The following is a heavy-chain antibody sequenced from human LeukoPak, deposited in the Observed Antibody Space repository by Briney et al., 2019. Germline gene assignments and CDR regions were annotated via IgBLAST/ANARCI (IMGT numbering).Heavy chain of an antibody. V-gene: IGHV7-4-1*02. CDR3: AREGAAAAGIYYYYYYMDV. D-gene: IGHD6-13*01. CDR1: GYTFTSYA. J-gene: IGHJ6*03. Sequence: ASVKVSCKASGYTFTSYAMNWVRQAPGQGLEWMGWINTNTGNPTYAQGFTGRFVFSLDTSVSTAYLQISSLKAEDTAVYYCAREGAAAAGIYYYYYYMDVWGKGTTVTVSS. CDR2: INTNTGNP.